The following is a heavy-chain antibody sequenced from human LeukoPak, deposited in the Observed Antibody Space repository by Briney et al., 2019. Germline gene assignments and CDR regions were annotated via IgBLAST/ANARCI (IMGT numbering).Heavy chain of an antibody. D-gene: IGHD6-19*01. J-gene: IGHJ4*02. V-gene: IGHV5-51*01. Sequence: GESLKISCKGSVYRFTSYWIGWVRQMPGKGLEWMGIIYPGNSDTKYSPSFQGQITISADKSINTAYLQWSSLEASDTAMYYCARRKAVARISYFDSWGQGTLVTVSS. CDR2: IYPGNSDT. CDR1: VYRFTSYW. CDR3: ARRKAVARISYFDS.